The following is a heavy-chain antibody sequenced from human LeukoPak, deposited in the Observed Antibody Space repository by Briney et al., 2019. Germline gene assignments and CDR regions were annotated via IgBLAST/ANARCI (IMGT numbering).Heavy chain of an antibody. J-gene: IGHJ6*02. CDR2: INSDGSPT. Sequence: PGGSLRLSCAASGFTFSTYWMHWGRQVPGKGLVWVSHINSDGSPTTYADSVKGRFTISRDNAKNTLYLQMNSLRAEDTAVYYCARDKAYGMDVWGQGTTVTV. V-gene: IGHV3-74*01. CDR3: ARDKAYGMDV. CDR1: GFTFSTYW.